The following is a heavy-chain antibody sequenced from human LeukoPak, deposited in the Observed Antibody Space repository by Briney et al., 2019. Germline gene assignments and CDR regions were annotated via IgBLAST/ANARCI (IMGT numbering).Heavy chain of an antibody. CDR2: IKQDGTEK. D-gene: IGHD3-9*01. Sequence: GGSLRLSCAASGFTFSSYWMSWVRQTPGKGLEWVASIKQDGTEKYYVDSVRGRITISRDNAKNSLYLQMNSLRAEDTAVYYCARSPSGVLRYLHWPFDYWGQGTLVTVSS. J-gene: IGHJ4*02. CDR1: GFTFSSYW. CDR3: ARSPSGVLRYLHWPFDY. V-gene: IGHV3-7*01.